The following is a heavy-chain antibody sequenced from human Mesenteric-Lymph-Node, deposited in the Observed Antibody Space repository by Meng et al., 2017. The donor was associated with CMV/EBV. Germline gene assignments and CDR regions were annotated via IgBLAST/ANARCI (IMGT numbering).Heavy chain of an antibody. CDR3: ARDFTSNDNFFDP. Sequence: TVSGGSLISGGYYWSWIRQHPGKGLEWMGYIYHTGTTYYNPSLKGRVAFSIDTSKNQFFLKLNSVTAADTAVYYCARDFTSNDNFFDPWGQGTLVTVSS. CDR2: IYHTGTT. D-gene: IGHD4/OR15-4a*01. J-gene: IGHJ5*02. CDR1: GGSLISGGYY. V-gene: IGHV4-31*02.